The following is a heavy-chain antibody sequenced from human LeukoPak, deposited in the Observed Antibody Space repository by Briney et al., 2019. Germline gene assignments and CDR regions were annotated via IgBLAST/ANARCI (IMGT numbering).Heavy chain of an antibody. V-gene: IGHV4-59*11. J-gene: IGHJ4*02. CDR3: ASRPADNTWYGVFDY. D-gene: IGHD6-13*01. Sequence: SETLSLTCSVSGGSINSHYWSWIRQSPGKGLEWIGYVFNGGSTNYNPSLKSRVTMSLDTSRDQFSLRLTSVTAADTAIYYCASRPADNTWYGVFDYWSRGTLVTVSS. CDR1: GGSINSHY. CDR2: VFNGGST.